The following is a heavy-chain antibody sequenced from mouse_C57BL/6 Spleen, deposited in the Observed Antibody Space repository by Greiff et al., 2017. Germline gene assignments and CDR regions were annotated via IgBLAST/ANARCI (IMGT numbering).Heavy chain of an antibody. CDR1: GYTFTDYE. J-gene: IGHJ4*01. CDR2: IDPETGGT. CDR3: TREDYGYDGAMDY. D-gene: IGHD2-2*01. Sequence: VQLQESGAELVRPGASVTLSCKASGYTFTDYEMHWVKQTPVHGLEWIGAIDPETGGTAYNQKFKGKAILTADKSSSTAYMELRSLTSEDSAVYYCTREDYGYDGAMDYWGQGTSVTVSS. V-gene: IGHV1-15*01.